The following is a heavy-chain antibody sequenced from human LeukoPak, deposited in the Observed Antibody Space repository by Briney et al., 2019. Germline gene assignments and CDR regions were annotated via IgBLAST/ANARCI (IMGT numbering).Heavy chain of an antibody. J-gene: IGHJ5*02. CDR2: ISHSGST. D-gene: IGHD6-13*01. V-gene: IGHV4-34*01. Sequence: SETPSLTCAVYGGSFSGYYWRWVRQPPGKGLEWIGEISHSGSTNYNPSLKSRVTISVDTSKSQFSLKLTSVTAADTAVYYCARGPKQQLVRGWFDPWGQGTLVTVSS. CDR1: GGSFSGYY. CDR3: ARGPKQQLVRGWFDP.